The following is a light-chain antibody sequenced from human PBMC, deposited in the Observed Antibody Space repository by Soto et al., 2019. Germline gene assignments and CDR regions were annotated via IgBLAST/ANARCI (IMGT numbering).Light chain of an antibody. CDR1: SSDVGAYNF. V-gene: IGLV2-14*01. J-gene: IGLJ2*01. CDR3: SSYTTNKTLL. CDR2: EVS. Sequence: QSALTQPASVSGSPGQSITISCIGTSSDVGAYNFVSWYQQHPGKAPKLIFYEVSNRPPGLSDRFSGSKSGTTASLTISGLQAEDEADYFCSSYTTNKTLLFGGGTQLTVL.